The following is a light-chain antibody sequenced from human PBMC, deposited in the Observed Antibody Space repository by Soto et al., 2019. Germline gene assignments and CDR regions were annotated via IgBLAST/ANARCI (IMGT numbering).Light chain of an antibody. J-gene: IGLJ1*01. CDR1: SSDVGGYNY. Sequence: QSALTQPASVSGSPGQSITISCTGTSSDVGGYNYVSWYQQHPGKAPKLMIYDVSNRPSGVSNRFSGSKSGNTASLTISGLQAGDEADYDCSSYTSSSTLVFGTGTKVTVL. V-gene: IGLV2-14*01. CDR3: SSYTSSSTLV. CDR2: DVS.